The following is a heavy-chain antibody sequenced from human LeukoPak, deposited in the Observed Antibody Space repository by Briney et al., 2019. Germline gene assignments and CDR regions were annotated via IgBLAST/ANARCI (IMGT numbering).Heavy chain of an antibody. D-gene: IGHD1-1*01. J-gene: IGHJ6*03. CDR1: GFTFSSYS. CDR3: AKSPTGTYYSYLDV. Sequence: GGSLRLSCAASGFTFSSYSMNWVRQAPGKGLEWVSSISSSSSYIYYADSVKGRFTISRDNAKNSLYLQMNSLRAEDMALYYCAKSPTGTYYSYLDVWGKGTTVTVSS. CDR2: ISSSSSYI. V-gene: IGHV3-21*04.